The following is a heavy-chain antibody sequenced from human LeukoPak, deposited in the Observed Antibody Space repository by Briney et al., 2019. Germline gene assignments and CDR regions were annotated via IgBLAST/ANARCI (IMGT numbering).Heavy chain of an antibody. CDR3: ARASNYGLDYYYMDV. D-gene: IGHD4-11*01. Sequence: GGSLRLSCAASGFTFSSYEMNWVRQAPGKGLEWVSYISSSGSTIYYAGSVKGRFTISRDNAKNSLHLQMNSLRAEDTAVYYCARASNYGLDYYYMDVWGKGTTVTVSS. CDR2: ISSSGSTI. CDR1: GFTFSSYE. J-gene: IGHJ6*03. V-gene: IGHV3-48*03.